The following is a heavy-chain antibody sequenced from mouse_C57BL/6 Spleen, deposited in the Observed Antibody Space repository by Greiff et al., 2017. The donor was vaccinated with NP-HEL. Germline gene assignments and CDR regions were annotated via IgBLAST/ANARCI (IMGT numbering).Heavy chain of an antibody. Sequence: VQLQQPGAELVKPGASVKVSCKASGYTFTSYWMHWVKQRPGQGLEWIGRIHPSDSDTNYNQKFKGKATLTVDKSSSTAYMQLSSLTSEDSAVYYCARQDGYYDPYFDVWGTGTTVTVSS. CDR3: ARQDGYYDPYFDV. J-gene: IGHJ1*03. D-gene: IGHD2-3*01. CDR2: IHPSDSDT. V-gene: IGHV1-74*01. CDR1: GYTFTSYW.